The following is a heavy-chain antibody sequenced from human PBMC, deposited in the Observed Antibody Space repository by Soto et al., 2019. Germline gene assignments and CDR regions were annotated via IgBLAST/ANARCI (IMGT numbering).Heavy chain of an antibody. V-gene: IGHV3-33*01. CDR2: IWNDGSKQ. CDR1: GFTFSRYG. CDR3: ARDDDYEANAIDL. Sequence: GGSLRLSCVASGFTFSRYGMHWVRQVPGKGLEWVAVIWNDGSKQVYDDSVKGRFTISRDNSKNTLYLEMDSLRDEDTSVYYCARDDDYEANAIDLWGQGTLVTVSS. D-gene: IGHD4-17*01. J-gene: IGHJ5*02.